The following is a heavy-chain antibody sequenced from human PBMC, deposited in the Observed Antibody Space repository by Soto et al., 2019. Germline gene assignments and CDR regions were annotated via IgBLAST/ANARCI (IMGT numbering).Heavy chain of an antibody. CDR1: RGTFTTDA. V-gene: IGHV1-69*01. CDR3: ARGVHNSGWYRTFDF. D-gene: IGHD6-13*01. Sequence: QVQLVQSGAEVKKPGSSVSVSCKSSRGTFTTDAISWVRQAPGQGLEWMGVIIPVFGPPTYAQKFQGRLTITADESTTTAHLELRNLRSEDMAIYYCARGVHNSGWYRTFDFWGQGTLVTVSS. J-gene: IGHJ4*02. CDR2: IIPVFGPP.